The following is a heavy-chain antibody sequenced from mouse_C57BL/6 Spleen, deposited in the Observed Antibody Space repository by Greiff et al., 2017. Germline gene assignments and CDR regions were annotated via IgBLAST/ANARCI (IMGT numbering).Heavy chain of an antibody. Sequence: QVQLQQSGPELVKPGASVKISCKASGYAFSSSWMNWVKQRPGKGLEWIGRIYPGDGDTNYNGKFKGKATLTEDKSSSTAYMQLSSLTSEDSAVYFCARGSNYLYYYAMDYWGQGTSVTVSS. CDR1: GYAFSSSW. V-gene: IGHV1-82*01. CDR2: IYPGDGDT. CDR3: ARGSNYLYYYAMDY. D-gene: IGHD2-5*01. J-gene: IGHJ4*01.